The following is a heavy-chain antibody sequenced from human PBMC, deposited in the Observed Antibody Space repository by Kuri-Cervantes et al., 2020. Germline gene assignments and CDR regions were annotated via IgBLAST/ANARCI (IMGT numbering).Heavy chain of an antibody. J-gene: IGHJ6*02. Sequence: GGSLRLSCAASGFTFDDYAMHWVRQAPGKGLEWVSGISWNSGSIGYADSVKGRFTISRDNAKNSLYLQMNSLRVEDTAVYYCARRRASASYGMDVWGQGNTVTGAS. CDR2: ISWNSGSI. CDR3: ARRRASASYGMDV. CDR1: GFTFDDYA. V-gene: IGHV3-9*01.